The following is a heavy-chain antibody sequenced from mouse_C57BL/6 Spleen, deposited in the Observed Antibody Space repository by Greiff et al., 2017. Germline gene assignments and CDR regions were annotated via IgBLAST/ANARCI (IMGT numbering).Heavy chain of an antibody. J-gene: IGHJ2*01. CDR1: GYTFTSYW. V-gene: IGHV1-59*01. CDR3: ARGDYGSSPDD. D-gene: IGHD1-1*01. Sequence: QVQLQQPGAELVRPGTSVKLSCKASGYTFTSYWMHWVQQRPGQGLEWIGVIDPSDSYPNYNPQFKGKATLTVDTASSTADMQLSSLTSEDSAVYYCARGDYGSSPDDWGQGTTLTVSS. CDR2: IDPSDSYP.